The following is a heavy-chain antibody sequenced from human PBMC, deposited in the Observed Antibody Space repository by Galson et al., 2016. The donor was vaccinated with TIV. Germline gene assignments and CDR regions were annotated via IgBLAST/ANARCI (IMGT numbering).Heavy chain of an antibody. CDR3: ARSGDYGDY. CDR1: GYTFTRYD. J-gene: IGHJ4*02. V-gene: IGHV1-8*02. CDR2: VNPHSGNT. D-gene: IGHD4-17*01. Sequence: PVQDCCKASGYTFTRYDNNWVPQATGQGLEWMGWVNPHSGNTGYAQKFRGRVTMTRNTSVRRAYMELSRLRSEDTAVYDCARSGDYGDYWGQGTLVTVSS.